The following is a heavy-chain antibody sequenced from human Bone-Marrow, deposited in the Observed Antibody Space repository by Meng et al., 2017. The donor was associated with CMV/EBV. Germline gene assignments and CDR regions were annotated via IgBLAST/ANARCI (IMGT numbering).Heavy chain of an antibody. CDR3: TTDGGDYYDGVTYSDY. CDR1: GFTFSSYS. V-gene: IGHV3-15*01. J-gene: IGHJ4*01. CDR2: IKSKTDGGTT. D-gene: IGHD3-22*01. Sequence: GESLKISCAASGFTFSSYSMNWIRQAPGKGLEWVGRIKSKTDGGTTDYAAPVKGRFTVSRVDSENTVYLQMNSLKTEDTAVYYCTTDGGDYYDGVTYSDYWGQGTLVTVSS.